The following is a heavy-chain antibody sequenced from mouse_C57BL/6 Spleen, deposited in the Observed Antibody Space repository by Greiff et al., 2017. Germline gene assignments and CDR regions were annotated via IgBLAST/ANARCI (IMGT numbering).Heavy chain of an antibody. CDR3: ARSLTGTRDFDY. CDR1: GYTFTSYW. Sequence: VQLQQPGAELVKPGASVQMSCKASGYTFTSYWITWVKQRPGQGLEWIGDIYPGSGSTNYNEKFKSKATLTVDTSSSTAYMQLSSLTSEDSAVYYCARSLTGTRDFDYWGQGTTLTVSS. CDR2: IYPGSGST. D-gene: IGHD4-1*01. V-gene: IGHV1-55*01. J-gene: IGHJ2*01.